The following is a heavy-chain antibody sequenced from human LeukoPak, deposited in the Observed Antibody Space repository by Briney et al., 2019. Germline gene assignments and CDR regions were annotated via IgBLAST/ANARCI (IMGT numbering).Heavy chain of an antibody. CDR2: INPSGGST. V-gene: IGHV1-46*01. D-gene: IGHD3-22*01. Sequence: GASVTVSCKASGYTFTSYYMHWVRQAPGQGLEWMGIINPSGGSTSYAQKFQGRVTMTRDTSTSTVYMELSSLRSEDTAVYYCAREAPVRDNSGFEEFPYYWGQGTLVTVSS. J-gene: IGHJ4*02. CDR3: AREAPVRDNSGFEEFPYY. CDR1: GYTFTSYY.